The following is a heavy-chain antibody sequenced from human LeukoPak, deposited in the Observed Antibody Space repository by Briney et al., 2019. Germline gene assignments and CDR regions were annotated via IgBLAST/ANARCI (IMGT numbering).Heavy chain of an antibody. CDR1: GFTFNDYY. Sequence: GGSLRLSCAASGFTFNDYYMTWIRQAPGKGLEWLSFISSTSGYTNYADSVRGRFTISRDNAKNSLYLQMSRLRAEDTAVYYCAREKLSFFDSSGYFDYWGQGTLVTVSS. CDR3: AREKLSFFDSSGYFDY. J-gene: IGHJ4*02. CDR2: ISSTSGYT. D-gene: IGHD3-22*01. V-gene: IGHV3-11*06.